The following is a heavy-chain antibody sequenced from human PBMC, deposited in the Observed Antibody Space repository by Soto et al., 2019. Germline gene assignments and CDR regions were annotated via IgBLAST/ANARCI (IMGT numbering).Heavy chain of an antibody. Sequence: RGSLRLSCAASGFTFSSYSMNWVRQAPGKGLEWVSYISSSSSTIYYADSVKGRFTISRDNAKNSLYLQMNSLRAEDTAVYYCARDRAWGRADYYYYMDVWGKGTTVTVSS. CDR3: ARDRAWGRADYYYYMDV. V-gene: IGHV3-48*01. CDR2: ISSSSSTI. J-gene: IGHJ6*03. D-gene: IGHD7-27*01. CDR1: GFTFSSYS.